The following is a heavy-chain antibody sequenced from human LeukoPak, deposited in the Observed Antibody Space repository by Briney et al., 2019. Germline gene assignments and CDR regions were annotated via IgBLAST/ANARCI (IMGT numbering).Heavy chain of an antibody. CDR3: TTELWFGELLLGY. CDR2: SESRSDGGAT. D-gene: IGHD3-10*01. CDR1: GFTLSKAW. V-gene: IGHV3-15*04. Sequence: PGGSLRLSCAASGFTLSKAWLSWVGQAPGKGRDWMGRSESRSDGGATVLAAPVKGRFTISRDDSKNMLYLQMNRLKSDDTAVYYCTTELWFGELLLGYWGQGALVTVSS. J-gene: IGHJ4*02.